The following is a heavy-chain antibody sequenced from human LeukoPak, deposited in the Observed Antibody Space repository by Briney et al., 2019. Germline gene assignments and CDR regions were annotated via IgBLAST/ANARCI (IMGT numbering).Heavy chain of an antibody. V-gene: IGHV3-33*01. CDR1: GFTFSSYG. CDR2: IWYDGSNK. CDR3: ARGYCSSTSCYVSDY. J-gene: IGHJ4*02. Sequence: GGSLRLSCAASGFTFSSYGMHWVRQAPGKGLEWGAVIWYDGSNKYYADSVKGRFTISRDNSKNTLYLQMNSLRAEDTAVYYCARGYCSSTSCYVSDYWGQGTLVTISS. D-gene: IGHD2-2*01.